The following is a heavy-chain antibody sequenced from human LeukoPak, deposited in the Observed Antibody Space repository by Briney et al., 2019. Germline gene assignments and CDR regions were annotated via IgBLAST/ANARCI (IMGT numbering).Heavy chain of an antibody. CDR1: GYTFTSYD. V-gene: IGHV1-8*01. CDR3: ARGRHSYGKRWFDP. J-gene: IGHJ5*02. D-gene: IGHD5-18*01. Sequence: ASVKVSCKASGYTFTSYDINWVRQATGQGLEWMGWMNPNSGNTGYAQKFQGRVTMTRNTSISTAYMELSSLRPEDTAVYYCARGRHSYGKRWFDPWGQGTLVTVSS. CDR2: MNPNSGNT.